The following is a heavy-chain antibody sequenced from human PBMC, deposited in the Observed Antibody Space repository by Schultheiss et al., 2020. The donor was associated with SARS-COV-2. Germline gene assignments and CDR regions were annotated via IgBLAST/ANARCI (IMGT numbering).Heavy chain of an antibody. D-gene: IGHD2-15*01. V-gene: IGHV3-11*01. CDR2: ISSSGSTI. CDR1: AITFSHYW. Sequence: GGSLRLSCAVSAITFSHYWMHWVRQAPGKGLEWVSYISSSGSTIYYADSVKGRFTISRDNAKNSLYLQMNSLRAEDTAVYYCARDSDTVVFGYWGQGTLVTVSS. CDR3: ARDSDTVVFGY. J-gene: IGHJ4*02.